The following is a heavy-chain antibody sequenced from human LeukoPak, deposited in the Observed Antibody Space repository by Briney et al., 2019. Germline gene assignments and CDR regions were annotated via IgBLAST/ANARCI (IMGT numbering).Heavy chain of an antibody. CDR2: INHSGST. Sequence: SETLSLTCAVYGGSFSGYYWSWIRQPPGKGLEWIGEINHSGSTNYNPSLKSRVTISVDTSKNQFSLKLSSVTAADTAVYYCARAGNELRYFDWLSPHWFDPWGQGTLVTVSS. CDR3: ARAGNELRYFDWLSPHWFDP. D-gene: IGHD3-9*01. CDR1: GGSFSGYY. V-gene: IGHV4-34*01. J-gene: IGHJ5*02.